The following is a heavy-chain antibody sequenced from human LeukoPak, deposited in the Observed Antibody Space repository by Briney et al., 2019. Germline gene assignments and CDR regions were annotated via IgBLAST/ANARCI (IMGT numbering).Heavy chain of an antibody. CDR1: GFTFSSYS. Sequence: GESLRLSCAASGFTFSSYSMNWVRQAPGKGLEWVSSISSSSSYIYYANSVKGRFTISRDNSKNTLYLQMNSLRAEDTAVYYCAKEMGVRPVVSDYWGQGTLVTVSS. J-gene: IGHJ4*02. CDR2: ISSSSSYI. CDR3: AKEMGVRPVVSDY. D-gene: IGHD2-15*01. V-gene: IGHV3-21*04.